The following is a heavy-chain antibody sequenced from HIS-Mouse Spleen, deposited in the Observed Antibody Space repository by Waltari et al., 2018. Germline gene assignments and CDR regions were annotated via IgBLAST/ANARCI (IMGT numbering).Heavy chain of an antibody. J-gene: IGHJ2*01. V-gene: IGHV4-39*07. CDR2: IYYSGST. CDR1: GGSISSSSSY. CDR3: AREIPYSSSWYDWYFDL. Sequence: QLQLQESGPGLVTPSETLSPTCTVSGGSISSSSSYWGWIRQPPGKGLEWIGSIYYSGSTYYNPSLKSRVTISVDTSKNQFSLKLSSVTAADTAVYYCAREIPYSSSWYDWYFDLWGRGTLVTVSS. D-gene: IGHD6-13*01.